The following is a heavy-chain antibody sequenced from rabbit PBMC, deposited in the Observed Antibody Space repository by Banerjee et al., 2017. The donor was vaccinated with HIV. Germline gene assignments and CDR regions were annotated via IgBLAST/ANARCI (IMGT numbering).Heavy chain of an antibody. CDR3: ARDTANDGGYFFVL. Sequence: QSLEESGGDLVKPGASLTLTCTASGFSFSTYYMCWVRQAPGKGLEWIGCIDGVSSGRTYYANWAKGRFTISKTSSTTVTLQMTSLTAADTATYFCARDTANDGGYFFVLWGPGTLVTVS. V-gene: IGHV1S40*01. J-gene: IGHJ4*01. D-gene: IGHD2-1*01. CDR1: GFSFSTYY. CDR2: IDGVSSGRT.